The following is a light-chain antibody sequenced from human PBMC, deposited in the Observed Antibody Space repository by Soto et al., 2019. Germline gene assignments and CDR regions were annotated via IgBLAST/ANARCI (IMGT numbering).Light chain of an antibody. CDR1: SNDIGAYDY. J-gene: IGLJ3*02. V-gene: IGLV2-14*01. CDR3: SSYSATIMWV. CDR2: EVD. Sequence: QSALTQPASVSGSPGQSITISCTGSSNDIGAYDYVSWYQQEPLKAPKLLIYEVDNRPSGISDRFSGSKSGFTASLTISGLQGEDEGEYFCSSYSATIMWVFGGGTQLTVL.